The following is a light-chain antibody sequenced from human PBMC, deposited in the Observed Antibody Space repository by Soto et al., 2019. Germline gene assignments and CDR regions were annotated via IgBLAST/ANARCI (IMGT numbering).Light chain of an antibody. J-gene: IGKJ2*01. CDR3: QQRSNWPPYT. Sequence: EIVLTQSPATLSLSPGERATLSCRASQSVSSYFAWYQQKPGQAPRLLIYDASNRATGIPPRFSGSGSGTDFTLTISSLEPEDFAVYYCQQRSNWPPYTFGQGTKLEIK. CDR1: QSVSSY. V-gene: IGKV3-11*01. CDR2: DAS.